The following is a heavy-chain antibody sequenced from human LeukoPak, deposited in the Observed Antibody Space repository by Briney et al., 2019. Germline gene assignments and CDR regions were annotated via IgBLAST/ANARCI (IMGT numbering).Heavy chain of an antibody. V-gene: IGHV3-21*01. D-gene: IGHD4-17*01. CDR1: GFTFTNYA. CDR3: ARDDYGGIDY. CDR2: ISSSSYI. J-gene: IGHJ4*02. Sequence: GGSLRLSCAASGFTFTNYAMNWVRQAPGKGLEWVSSISSSSYIYYADSVKGRFTISRDNAKNSLYLQMNSLRAEDTAVYYCARDDYGGIDYWGQGTLVTVSS.